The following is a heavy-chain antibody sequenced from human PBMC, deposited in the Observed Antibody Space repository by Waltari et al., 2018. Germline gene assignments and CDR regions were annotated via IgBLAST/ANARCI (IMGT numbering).Heavy chain of an antibody. D-gene: IGHD3-16*02. CDR1: GFTFTRYA. Sequence: EVQLLESGGGLVQPGGSLRLSCAASGFTFTRYAMHCARQAPGKGLEWVSAISGSGGSTYYADSVKGRFTISRDNSKNTLYLQMNSLRAEDTAVYYCAKEGYSSATDYWGQGTLVTVSS. CDR3: AKEGYSSATDY. J-gene: IGHJ4*02. CDR2: ISGSGGST. V-gene: IGHV3-23*01.